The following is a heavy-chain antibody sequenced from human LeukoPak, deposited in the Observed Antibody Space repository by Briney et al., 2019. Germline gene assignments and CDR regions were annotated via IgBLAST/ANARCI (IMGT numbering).Heavy chain of an antibody. CDR1: GYTFTSYY. D-gene: IGHD2-21*02. CDR3: ARVGGLYCGGDCYRFDY. V-gene: IGHV1-46*01. Sequence: ASVNVSCTASGYTFTSYYMHCVRQAPGQRLEWMGIINPSGGSTSYAQKFQGRVTMTRDTSTSTVYMELSSLRSEDTAVYYCARVGGLYCGGDCYRFDYWGQGTLVTVSS. J-gene: IGHJ4*02. CDR2: INPSGGST.